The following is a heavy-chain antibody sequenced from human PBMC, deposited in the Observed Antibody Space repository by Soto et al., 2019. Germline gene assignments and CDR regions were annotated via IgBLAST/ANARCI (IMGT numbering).Heavy chain of an antibody. CDR3: ARLLTIFGVVIIEPWFDP. D-gene: IGHD3-3*01. CDR1: GGSISSSSYY. Sequence: ASETLSLTCTVSGGSISSSSYYWGWIRQPPGKGLEWIGSIYYSGSTYYNPSLKSRVTISVDTSKNQFSLKLSSVTAADTAVYYCARLLTIFGVVIIEPWFDPWGQGTLVTVSS. J-gene: IGHJ5*02. V-gene: IGHV4-39*01. CDR2: IYYSGST.